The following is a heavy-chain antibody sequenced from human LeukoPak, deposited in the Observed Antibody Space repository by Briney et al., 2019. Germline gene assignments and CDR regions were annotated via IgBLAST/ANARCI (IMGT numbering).Heavy chain of an antibody. CDR2: ISAYNGNT. J-gene: IGHJ5*02. Sequence: ASVKVSCKASGYTFSRNGITWVRQAPGQGLEWMGWISAYNGNTNYAQKLQGRVTMTTDTSTSTAYMELRSLRSDDTAVYYCARAHSYCGGDCYWGSSYNWFDPWGQGTLVTVSS. V-gene: IGHV1-18*01. CDR1: GYTFSRNG. CDR3: ARAHSYCGGDCYWGSSYNWFDP. D-gene: IGHD2-21*01.